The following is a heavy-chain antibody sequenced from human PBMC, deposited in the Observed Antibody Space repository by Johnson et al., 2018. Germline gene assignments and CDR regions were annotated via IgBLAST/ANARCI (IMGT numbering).Heavy chain of an antibody. V-gene: IGHV3-33*01. D-gene: IGHD3-22*01. CDR3: ARHRSGYLDY. CDR1: GFTFSNYG. Sequence: QVQLVQSGGGVVQPGRSLRLSCAASGFTFSNYGMHWVRQAPGKRLEWVAVIWYDGSEKYYADSVKGRFTISRDNSKNTLFLQTSTLRAEDTAVYYCARHRSGYLDYWGHGTLVTVSS. J-gene: IGHJ4*01. CDR2: IWYDGSEK.